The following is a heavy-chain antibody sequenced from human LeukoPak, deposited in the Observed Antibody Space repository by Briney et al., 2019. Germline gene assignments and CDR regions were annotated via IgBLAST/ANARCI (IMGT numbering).Heavy chain of an antibody. D-gene: IGHD6-13*01. V-gene: IGHV1-8*01. Sequence: GASVKVSCKASGYTSTSYDINWVRQATGQGLEWMGWMNPNSGNTGYAQKFQGRVTMTRNTSISTAYMELSSLRSEDTAVYYCARDASSSWYYFDYWGQGTLVTVSS. CDR2: MNPNSGNT. CDR1: GYTSTSYD. J-gene: IGHJ4*02. CDR3: ARDASSSWYYFDY.